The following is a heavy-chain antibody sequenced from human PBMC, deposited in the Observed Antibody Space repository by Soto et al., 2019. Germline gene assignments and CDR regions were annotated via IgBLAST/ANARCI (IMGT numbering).Heavy chain of an antibody. V-gene: IGHV3-74*01. CDR2: IKGDGTRT. Sequence: EVQLVESGGALVQPGGSLRLSCAASGFTFSSYWMHWVRQGPGKGLGWVSRIKGDGTRTNYADSVRGRFTVSRDNAKNTRYPQINSLTAEDTAVYYCARGTLTAIDMVDYWGQGTLVTVSS. CDR1: GFTFSSYW. CDR3: ARGTLTAIDMVDY. J-gene: IGHJ4*02. D-gene: IGHD2-21*01.